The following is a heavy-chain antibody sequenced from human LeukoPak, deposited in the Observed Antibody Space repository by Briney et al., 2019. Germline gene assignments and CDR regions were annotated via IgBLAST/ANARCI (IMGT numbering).Heavy chain of an antibody. CDR3: ARGGYYDSSGYYPD. Sequence: SETLSLTCTVSGGSISSYYWSWIRQPAGKGLEWIGRIYTSGSTNYNPSLKSRVTMSVDTSKNQFSLKLSSVTAADTAVYYCARGGYYDSSGYYPDWGQGTLVTVSS. D-gene: IGHD3-22*01. J-gene: IGHJ4*02. CDR1: GGSISSYY. CDR2: IYTSGST. V-gene: IGHV4-4*07.